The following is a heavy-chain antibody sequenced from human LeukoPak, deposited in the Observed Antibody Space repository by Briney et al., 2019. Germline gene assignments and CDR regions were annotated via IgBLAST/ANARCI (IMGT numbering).Heavy chain of an antibody. J-gene: IGHJ5*02. V-gene: IGHV4-59*08. CDR2: IYYSGST. CDR3: ARLEVAAGWFDP. Sequence: SETLSLTCTVSGGSLSSYYWSWIRQPPGKGLEWIGYIYYSGSTNYNPSLKSRVTISVDTSKNQFSLKLSSVTAADTAVYYCARLEVAAGWFDPWGQGTLVTVSS. CDR1: GGSLSSYY. D-gene: IGHD6-13*01.